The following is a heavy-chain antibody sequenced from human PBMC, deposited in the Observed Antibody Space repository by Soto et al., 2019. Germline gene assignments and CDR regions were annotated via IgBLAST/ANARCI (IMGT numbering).Heavy chain of an antibody. D-gene: IGHD4-4*01. Sequence: SETLSLTCTVSGGSSSSSSYYWGWIRQPPGKGLEWIGSIYYSGSTYYNPSLKSRVTISVDTSKNQFSLKLSSVTAADTAVYYCASHAAGYDYSNYGFFDYWGQGTLVTVSS. CDR2: IYYSGST. CDR3: ASHAAGYDYSNYGFFDY. CDR1: GGSSSSSSYY. V-gene: IGHV4-39*01. J-gene: IGHJ4*02.